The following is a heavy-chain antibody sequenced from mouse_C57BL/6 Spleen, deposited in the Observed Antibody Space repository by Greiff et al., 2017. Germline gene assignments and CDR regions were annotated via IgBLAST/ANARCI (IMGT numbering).Heavy chain of an antibody. J-gene: IGHJ4*01. CDR3: APGNWDEGGYAMDY. D-gene: IGHD4-1*01. CDR2: IHPNSGST. Sequence: QVQLQQPGAELVKPGASVKLSCKASGYTFTSYWMHWVKQRPGQGLEWIGMIHPNSGSTNYNEKFKSKATLTVDKSSSTAYMQLSSLTSEDSAVYYWAPGNWDEGGYAMDYWGQGTSVTVSS. V-gene: IGHV1-64*01. CDR1: GYTFTSYW.